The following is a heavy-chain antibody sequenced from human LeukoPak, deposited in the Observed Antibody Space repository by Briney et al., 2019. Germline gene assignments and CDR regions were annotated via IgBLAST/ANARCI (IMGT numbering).Heavy chain of an antibody. D-gene: IGHD2-2*01. CDR2: INPNSGGT. V-gene: IGHV1-2*02. CDR1: GYTFTGYY. Sequence: ASVKVSCKASGYTFTGYYMHWVRQAPGQGLEWMGWINPNSGGTNYAQKFQGRVTMTRDTSISTAYMELSRLRSDDTAVYYCATSGNCSSTSCYRGHYYYYYMDVWGKGTTVTISS. CDR3: ATSGNCSSTSCYRGHYYYYYMDV. J-gene: IGHJ6*03.